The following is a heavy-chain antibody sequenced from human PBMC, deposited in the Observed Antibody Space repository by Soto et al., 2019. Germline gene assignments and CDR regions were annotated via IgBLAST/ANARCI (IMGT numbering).Heavy chain of an antibody. V-gene: IGHV4-30-2*01. J-gene: IGHJ4*02. CDR2: IYHSGST. Sequence: SETLSLTCDVSGDTISTGGYTWAWIRQPPGKALEWIGEIYHSGSTNYNPSLKSRVTISVDKSKNQFSLKLSSVTAADTAVFYCARVSAAGTGFDYWGQGTLVTVSS. CDR1: GDTISTGGYT. CDR3: ARVSAAGTGFDY. D-gene: IGHD6-13*01.